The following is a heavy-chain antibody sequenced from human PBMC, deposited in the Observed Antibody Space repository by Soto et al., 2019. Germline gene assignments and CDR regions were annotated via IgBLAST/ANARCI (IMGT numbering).Heavy chain of an antibody. CDR1: GGTFSSYA. CDR3: ARSQGSSTSLEIYYYYYYGMDV. D-gene: IGHD2-2*01. V-gene: IGHV1-69*01. J-gene: IGHJ6*02. Sequence: QVQLVQSGAEVMKPGSSVKVSCKASGGTFSSYAISWVRQAPGQGLEWMGGIIPISGTANYAQKFQGRVTITADGSTSTAYMELSSLRSEDTAVYYCARSQGSSTSLEIYYYYYYGMDVWGQGTTVTVSS. CDR2: IIPISGTA.